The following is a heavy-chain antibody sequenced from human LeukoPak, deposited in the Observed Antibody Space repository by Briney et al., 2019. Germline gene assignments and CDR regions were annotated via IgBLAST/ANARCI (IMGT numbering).Heavy chain of an antibody. Sequence: QPGGSLRLSCAASGFTFSSYEMNWVRQAPGKGLEWVSYISSSGGTISYADSVKGRFTISRDNAKNSLYLQMNSLRAEDTAIYYCARSGQHLFDFWGQGTLVTVSS. V-gene: IGHV3-48*03. D-gene: IGHD6-13*01. J-gene: IGHJ4*02. CDR2: ISSSGGTI. CDR1: GFTFSSYE. CDR3: ARSGQHLFDF.